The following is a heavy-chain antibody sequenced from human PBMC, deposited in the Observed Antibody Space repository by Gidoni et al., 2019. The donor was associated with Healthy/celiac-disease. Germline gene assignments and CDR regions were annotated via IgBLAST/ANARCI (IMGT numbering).Heavy chain of an antibody. CDR2: ISYDGSNK. V-gene: IGHV3-30*18. D-gene: IGHD1-1*01. CDR1: GFTFSSYG. J-gene: IGHJ4*02. Sequence: QVQLVESGGGVVQPGRSLRLSCAASGFTFSSYGMHWVRQAPGKGLEWVAVISYDGSNKYYADSVKGRFTISRDNSKNTLYLQMNSLRAEDTAVYYCAKGHRQLERLFDYWGQGTLVTVSS. CDR3: AKGHRQLERLFDY.